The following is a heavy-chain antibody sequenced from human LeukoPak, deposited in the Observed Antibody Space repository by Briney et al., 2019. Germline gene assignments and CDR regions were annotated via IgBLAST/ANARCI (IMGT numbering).Heavy chain of an antibody. D-gene: IGHD1-26*01. CDR3: ARSGSGDYVDY. J-gene: IGHJ4*02. V-gene: IGHV4-61*10. CDR2: MYNSGST. CDR1: GGSISSGSYY. Sequence: SETLSLTCTVSGGSISSGSYYWSWIRQPAGKGLEWIGYMYNSGSTNYNPSLKSRVTISVDTSKNQFSLKLSSVTAADTAVYYCARSGSGDYVDYWGQGTLVTVSS.